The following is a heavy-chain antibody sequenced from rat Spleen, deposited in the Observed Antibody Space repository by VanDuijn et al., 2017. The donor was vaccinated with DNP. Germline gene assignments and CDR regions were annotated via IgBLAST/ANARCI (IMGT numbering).Heavy chain of an antibody. CDR2: ITYSGAT. CDR3: ARWSDYFDY. Sequence: EVQLQESGPGLVKPSQSLSLTCSVTGYSITSTYWGWIRKFPGNKMEWIGHITYSGATTYNPSLKSRISITRDTSKNQFFLQLNSVTTEDTATYYCARWSDYFDYWGQGVMVTVSS. J-gene: IGHJ2*01. V-gene: IGHV3-1*01. CDR1: GYSITSTY.